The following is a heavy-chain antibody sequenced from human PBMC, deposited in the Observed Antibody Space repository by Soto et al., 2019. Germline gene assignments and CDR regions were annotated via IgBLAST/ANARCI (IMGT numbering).Heavy chain of an antibody. CDR2: IIPIFGTA. J-gene: IGHJ4*02. D-gene: IGHD1-26*01. V-gene: IGHV1-69*01. CDR1: GGTFSSYA. Sequence: QVQLVQSGAEVKKPGSSVKVSCKASGGTFSSYAISWVRQAPGQGLEWMGGIIPIFGTANYAQKFQGRVRITSDDSASTAYGELSSLRSEDTAVYYCARNSWEYYYFDYWGQGTLVTVSS. CDR3: ARNSWEYYYFDY.